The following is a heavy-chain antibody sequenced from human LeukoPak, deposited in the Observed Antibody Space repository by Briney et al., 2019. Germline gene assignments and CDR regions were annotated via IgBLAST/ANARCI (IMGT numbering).Heavy chain of an antibody. V-gene: IGHV4-59*01. J-gene: IGHJ4*02. CDR3: ARGILTGLDYFDY. CDR1: GGSISSYY. Sequence: SETLSLTCTVSGGSISSYYWSWIRQPPGKGLEWIGYIFYSGSTNCNPSLKSRVTISADTSKNQFSLKLSAVTAADTAVYYCARGILTGLDYFDYWGQGSLVTVSS. D-gene: IGHD3-9*01. CDR2: IFYSGST.